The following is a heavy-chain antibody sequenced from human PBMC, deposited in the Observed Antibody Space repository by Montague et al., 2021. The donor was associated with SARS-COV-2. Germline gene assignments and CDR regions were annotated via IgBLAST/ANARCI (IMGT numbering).Heavy chain of an antibody. CDR3: AHSYGDYLFDY. D-gene: IGHD4-17*01. V-gene: IGHV2-5*02. J-gene: IGHJ4*02. CDR2: IYWDDDK. CDR1: GFSLSTSGVG. Sequence: PALVKPTQTLTLTCTFSGFSLSTSGVGVGWIRQPPGKALEWLALIYWDDDKPYSPPLKSRLTITKDTSKNQVVLTMTNVDPVDTATYYCAHSYGDYLFDYWGQGTLVTVSS.